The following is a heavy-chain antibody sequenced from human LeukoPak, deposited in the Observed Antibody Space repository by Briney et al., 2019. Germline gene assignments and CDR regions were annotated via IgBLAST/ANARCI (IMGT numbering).Heavy chain of an antibody. CDR2: IWYDGSNK. V-gene: IGHV3-33*01. Sequence: GRSLRLSCAASGFTFSSYGMHWVRQAPGKGLEWVAVIWYDGSNKYYADSVKGRFTISRDNSKNTLYLQMNSLRAEDTAVYYCARRQERRISYYYYGMDVWGKGTTVTVSS. CDR3: ARRQERRISYYYYGMDV. CDR1: GFTFSSYG. J-gene: IGHJ6*04. D-gene: IGHD1-1*01.